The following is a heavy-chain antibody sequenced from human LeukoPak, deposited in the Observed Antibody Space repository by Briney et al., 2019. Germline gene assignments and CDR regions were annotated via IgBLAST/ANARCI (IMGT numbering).Heavy chain of an antibody. CDR3: ATVSSLEVTRGYYYMDV. CDR2: FDPEDGQT. J-gene: IGHJ6*03. Sequence: ASVKVSCKVSGFTLTELSIHWVRQAPGEGLEWMGGFDPEDGQTIYAQKFHGRVTMTEDTSTDTAYMELSSLRSEDTAVYYCATVSSLEVTRGYYYMDVWGKGTTVTVSS. V-gene: IGHV1-24*01. CDR1: GFTLTELS. D-gene: IGHD2-21*02.